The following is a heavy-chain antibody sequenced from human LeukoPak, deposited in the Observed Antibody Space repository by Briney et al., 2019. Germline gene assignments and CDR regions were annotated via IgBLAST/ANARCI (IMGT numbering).Heavy chain of an antibody. D-gene: IGHD2-15*01. CDR1: GFNFDEYA. V-gene: IGHV3-9*01. CDR2: ISSNSDDI. CDR3: AKDRYCTSSSCPIDY. J-gene: IGHJ4*02. Sequence: GGSLRLSCVGSGFNFDEYAMHWFGKPPGKALKWFQVISSNSDDIGYADSVKGRFTISRDSAKKSLYLQMNSLRAEDTALYYCAKDRYCTSSSCPIDYWGRGTLVTVSS.